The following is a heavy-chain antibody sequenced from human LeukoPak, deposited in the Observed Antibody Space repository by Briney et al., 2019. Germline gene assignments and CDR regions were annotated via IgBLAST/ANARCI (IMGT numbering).Heavy chain of an antibody. V-gene: IGHV3-30*03. D-gene: IGHD1-26*01. J-gene: IGHJ4*02. CDR1: GFTFSSYA. CDR2: ISYDGSNK. CDR3: ARVAGGSYYGRQTDY. Sequence: SGGSLRLSCAASGFTFSSYAMSWVRQAPGKGLEWVAVISYDGSNKYYADSVKGRFTISRDNSKNTLYLQMNSLRAEDTAVYYCARVAGGSYYGRQTDYWGQGTLVTVSS.